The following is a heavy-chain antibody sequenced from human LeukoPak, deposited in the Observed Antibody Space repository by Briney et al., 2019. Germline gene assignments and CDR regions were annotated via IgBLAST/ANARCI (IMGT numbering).Heavy chain of an antibody. CDR3: ASILQGAFDI. CDR2: IYYSGST. D-gene: IGHD3-3*02. CDR1: GGSISSSSYY. V-gene: IGHV4-39*01. Sequence: PSETLSLTCTVSGGSISSSSYYWGWIRQPPGKGREWIGSIYYSGSTYYNPSLKSRVTISVDTSKNQFSLKLSSVTAADTAVYYCASILQGAFDIWGQGTMVTVSS. J-gene: IGHJ3*02.